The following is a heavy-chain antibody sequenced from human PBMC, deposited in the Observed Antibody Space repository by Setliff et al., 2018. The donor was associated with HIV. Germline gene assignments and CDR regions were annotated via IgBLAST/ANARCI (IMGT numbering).Heavy chain of an antibody. V-gene: IGHV4-4*08. D-gene: IGHD6-19*01. CDR3: ARHDGGGWYVRVLATSFDY. J-gene: IGHJ4*02. CDR1: GGPISSYY. CDR2: VSSIGNT. Sequence: SETLSLTCTVSGGPISSYYWSWIRQSPRTRLEWIGYVSSIGNTNYNPSLKSRVTISVDTSKNQFSLQLNSVTAADTAVYYCARHDGGGWYVRVLATSFDYWGQGTLVTISS.